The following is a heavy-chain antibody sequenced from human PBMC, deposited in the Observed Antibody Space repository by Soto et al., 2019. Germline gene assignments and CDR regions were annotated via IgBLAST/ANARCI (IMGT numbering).Heavy chain of an antibody. J-gene: IGHJ4*02. D-gene: IGHD2-15*01. V-gene: IGHV4-59*08. CDR3: ARHHCSGGSCYGPPDY. Sequence: SETLSLTCTVYGGSISSYYWSWIRQPPGKGLEWIGYIYYSGSTNYNPSLKSRVTISVDTSKNQFSLKLSSVTAADTAVYYCARHHCSGGSCYGPPDYWGQGTLVSVSS. CDR1: GGSISSYY. CDR2: IYYSGST.